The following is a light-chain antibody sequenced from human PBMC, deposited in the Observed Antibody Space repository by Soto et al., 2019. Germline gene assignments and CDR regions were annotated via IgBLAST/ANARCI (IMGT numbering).Light chain of an antibody. CDR2: KAS. V-gene: IGKV1-5*03. CDR3: QQYNSYPLT. Sequence: DIQMTQSPSTLSASVGDRVTITCRASQSISSWLAWYQQKPGKAPKLLIYKASSLESGVPSRVSGSGSGTEFTLTISRLQPDEFATYYCQQYNSYPLTFGGGTKVEVK. CDR1: QSISSW. J-gene: IGKJ4*01.